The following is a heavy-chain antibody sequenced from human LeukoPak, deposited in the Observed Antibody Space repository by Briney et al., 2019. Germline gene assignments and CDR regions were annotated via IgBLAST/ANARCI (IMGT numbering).Heavy chain of an antibody. Sequence: PGRSLRLSCAASGFTFSSYGMHWVRQAPGKGLEWVAVISYDGSNKYYADSVKGRFTISRDNSKNTLYLQMNSLRAEDTAVYYCARDALPYDYVWGSYRFYFDYWGQGTLVTVSS. CDR1: GFTFSSYG. CDR2: ISYDGSNK. V-gene: IGHV3-30*03. CDR3: ARDALPYDYVWGSYRFYFDY. D-gene: IGHD3-16*02. J-gene: IGHJ4*02.